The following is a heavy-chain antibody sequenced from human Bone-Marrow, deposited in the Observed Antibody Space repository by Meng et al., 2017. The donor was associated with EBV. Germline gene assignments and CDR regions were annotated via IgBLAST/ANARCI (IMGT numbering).Heavy chain of an antibody. CDR3: AKSPKGDFFHLDF. V-gene: IGHV1-2*06. Sequence: QVQLVQSGAEVNKPGASVRVSCKASGFILSSYYIHWVRQAPGQGLEWLGRLNPGSGDTSYARKFQGRVTMTSDTSTRTASMELSSLRSDDTAVYYCAKSPKGDFFHLDFWGLGTLVTVSS. CDR1: GFILSSYY. D-gene: IGHD2-21*02. J-gene: IGHJ4*02. CDR2: LNPGSGDT.